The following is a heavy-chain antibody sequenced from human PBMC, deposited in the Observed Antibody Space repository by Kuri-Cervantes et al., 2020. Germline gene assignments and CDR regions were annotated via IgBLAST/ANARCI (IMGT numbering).Heavy chain of an antibody. V-gene: IGHV1-46*01. CDR2: INPSGGST. J-gene: IGHJ6*02. Sequence: ASVKVSCKASGYTFTSYYMHWVRQAPGQGLEWMGIINPSGGSTSYAQKFQGRVTMTRDTSTSTVYMELSSLRSEDTAVYYCASGAEAAAPYYYSYGMDVWGQGTTVTVSS. D-gene: IGHD6-13*01. CDR3: ASGAEAAAPYYYSYGMDV. CDR1: GYTFTSYY.